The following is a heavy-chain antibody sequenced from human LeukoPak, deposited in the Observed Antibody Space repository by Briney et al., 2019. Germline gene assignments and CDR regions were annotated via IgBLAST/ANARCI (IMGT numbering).Heavy chain of an antibody. Sequence: SGGSLRLSCAASGFTFSSYAMSWVRQAPGKGLEWVSAISGSGGSTYYADSVKGRFTISRDNSKNTLYLQMNSLRAEDTAVYYCARDNTDYDILTGYSDWGQGTLVTVSS. CDR3: ARDNTDYDILTGYSD. CDR2: ISGSGGST. D-gene: IGHD3-9*01. J-gene: IGHJ4*02. V-gene: IGHV3-23*01. CDR1: GFTFSSYA.